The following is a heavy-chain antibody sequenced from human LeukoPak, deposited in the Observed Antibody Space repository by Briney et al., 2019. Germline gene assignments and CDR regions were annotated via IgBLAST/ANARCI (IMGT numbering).Heavy chain of an antibody. V-gene: IGHV4-4*07. D-gene: IGHD3-16*01. CDR2: VYASGST. CDR3: AREGAEIFPDY. Sequence: PSETLSLTCIVSGGSISGYYWSWTRQSAGRGLEYIGRVYASGSTDYSPSVESRVTMSVDTSKNQFSLSLTSVTAADTAIYYCAREGAEIFPDYGGRGPLVTVPS. J-gene: IGHJ4*02. CDR1: GGSISGYY.